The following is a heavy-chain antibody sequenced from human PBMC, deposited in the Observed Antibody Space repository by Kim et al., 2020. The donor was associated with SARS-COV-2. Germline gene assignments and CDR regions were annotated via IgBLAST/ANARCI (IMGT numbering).Heavy chain of an antibody. CDR3: AKDFSHYYGSGRTAYFQH. V-gene: IGHV3-23*01. Sequence: GRFTISRDKSKNTLYLQMNSLRAEDTAVYYCAKDFSHYYGSGRTAYFQHWGQGTLVTVSS. J-gene: IGHJ1*01. D-gene: IGHD3-10*01.